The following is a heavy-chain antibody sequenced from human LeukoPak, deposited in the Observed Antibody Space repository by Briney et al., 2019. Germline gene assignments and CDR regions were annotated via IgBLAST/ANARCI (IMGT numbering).Heavy chain of an antibody. V-gene: IGHV4-59*12. CDR2: IYYSGST. D-gene: IGHD3-3*01. J-gene: IGHJ5*02. CDR3: ARGGRITIFGVAADNWFDP. Sequence: PSETLSLTCTVSGGSISSYYWSWIRQPPGKGLEWIGYIYYSGSTNYNPSLKSRVTISVDTSKNQFSLKLSSVTAADTAVYYCARGGRITIFGVAADNWFDPWGQGTLVTVSS. CDR1: GGSISSYY.